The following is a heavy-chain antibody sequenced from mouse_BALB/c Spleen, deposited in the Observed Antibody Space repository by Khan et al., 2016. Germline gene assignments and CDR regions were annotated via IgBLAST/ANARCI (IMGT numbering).Heavy chain of an antibody. Sequence: VQLQQSGPELVKPGASVKISCKASGYLFTGYYMNWVKQSHGKSLEWIGCINPYNGDIFYNQKFKGKATLTVDKSSNTAHMEFLSLTSEDSAVYYCGRRDYFDYWGQGTTLTVSS. CDR1: GYLFTGYY. CDR2: INPYNGDI. J-gene: IGHJ2*01. CDR3: GRRDYFDY. V-gene: IGHV1-37*01.